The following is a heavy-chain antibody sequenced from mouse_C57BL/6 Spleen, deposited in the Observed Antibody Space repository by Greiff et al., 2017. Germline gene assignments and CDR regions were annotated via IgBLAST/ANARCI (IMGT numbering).Heavy chain of an antibody. D-gene: IGHD4-1*01. J-gene: IGHJ4*01. V-gene: IGHV1-82*01. CDR1: GYAFSSSW. CDR2: IYPGDGDT. Sequence: VQLQQFGPELVKPGASVKISCKASGYAFSSSWMNWVKQRPGKGLEWIGRIYPGDGDTNYNGKFKGKATLTADKSSSTAYMQLSSLTSEDSAVYFCARGAGTPPYAMDYWGQGTSVTVSS. CDR3: ARGAGTPPYAMDY.